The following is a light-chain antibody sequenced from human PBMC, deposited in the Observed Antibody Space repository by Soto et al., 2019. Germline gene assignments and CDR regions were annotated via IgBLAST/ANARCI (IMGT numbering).Light chain of an antibody. CDR3: QQRTNWPGLS. J-gene: IGKJ5*01. CDR1: QSVKTY. CDR2: DAS. V-gene: IGKV3-11*01. Sequence: EIVMTQSPATLSVSPGEGATLSCRASQSVKTYLAWYQQRPGQAPRFLIYDASYRATGIPARFSGSGSGTNFTLTISSVEPDDFAVYYCQQRTNWPGLSFGQGTRLEIK.